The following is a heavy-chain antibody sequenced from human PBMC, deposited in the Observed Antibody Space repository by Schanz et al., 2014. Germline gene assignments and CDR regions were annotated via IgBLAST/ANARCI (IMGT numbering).Heavy chain of an antibody. J-gene: IGHJ5*02. D-gene: IGHD4-17*01. CDR1: GYTFTSYD. CDR3: ATLDYADSVS. CDR2: VIPILGVT. Sequence: QVQLVQSGAEMKKPGASVKVSCKASGYTFTSYDFNWVRQAPGQGLEWMGRVIPILGVTHYAQKFQGRVTITADKSTTTAYMELNSLNSDDTAVYYCATLDYADSVSWGQGTLXTVSS. V-gene: IGHV1-69*09.